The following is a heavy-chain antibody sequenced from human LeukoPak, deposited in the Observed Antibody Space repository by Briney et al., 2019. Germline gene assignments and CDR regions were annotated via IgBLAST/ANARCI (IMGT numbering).Heavy chain of an antibody. CDR1: GFTFSSYA. V-gene: IGHV3-23*01. D-gene: IGHD2-2*01. Sequence: PGGSLRLSCAASGFTFSSYAMSWVRQAPGKGLEWVSAISGSGGSTYYADSVKGRFTISRDNSKNTLYLQMNSLRAEDTAVYYCAKDQDVVPAATLNWFDPWGQGTLVTVSS. CDR3: AKDQDVVPAATLNWFDP. J-gene: IGHJ5*02. CDR2: ISGSGGST.